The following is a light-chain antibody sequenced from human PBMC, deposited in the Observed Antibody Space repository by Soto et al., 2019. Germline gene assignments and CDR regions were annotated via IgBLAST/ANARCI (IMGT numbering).Light chain of an antibody. V-gene: IGLV2-14*03. CDR3: SSYTSSSTVV. J-gene: IGLJ2*01. CDR1: SSDVGGYNY. Sequence: QSALTQPASVSGSPGQSITISCTGTSSDVGGYNYVSWYQQHPGKAPKLMIYDVSSRPSGVSNRFSGSKSGNTASLTISGLQAEDEADYSCSSYTSSSTVVFGGGTKLTVL. CDR2: DVS.